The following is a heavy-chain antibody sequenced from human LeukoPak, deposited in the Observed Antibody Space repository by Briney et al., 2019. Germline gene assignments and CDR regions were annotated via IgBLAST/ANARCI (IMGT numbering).Heavy chain of an antibody. D-gene: IGHD2-15*01. J-gene: IGHJ4*02. V-gene: IGHV5-51*01. CDR1: GYSFTTYR. CDR2: FYPADSDI. CDR3: ARPCSGGTCFSDS. Sequence: GESLKISCKGSGYSFTTYRIGWVRQMPGKGLEWMGIFYPADSDIRYSPSFQGQVTISADKSINTAYLQWGSLKASDTAMYYCARPCSGGTCFSDSWGQGTLVTVSS.